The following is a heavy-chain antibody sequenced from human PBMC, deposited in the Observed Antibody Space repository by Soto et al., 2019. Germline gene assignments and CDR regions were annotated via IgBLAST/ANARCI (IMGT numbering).Heavy chain of an antibody. CDR2: IGTAGDT. Sequence: PGGSLRLSCAASGFTFSSYDMHWVRQATGKGLEWVSAIGTAGDTYYPGSVKGRFTISRENAKNSLYLQMNSLRAEDTAVYYCARAGYSYGTYYYGMDVWGQGTTVTVS. D-gene: IGHD5-18*01. V-gene: IGHV3-13*01. CDR1: GFTFSSYD. J-gene: IGHJ6*02. CDR3: ARAGYSYGTYYYGMDV.